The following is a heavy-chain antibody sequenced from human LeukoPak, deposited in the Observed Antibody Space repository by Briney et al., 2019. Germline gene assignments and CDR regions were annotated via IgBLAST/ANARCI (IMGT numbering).Heavy chain of an antibody. Sequence: SVKVSCKASGGTFSSYAISWVRQAPGQGLEWMGGIIPIFGTANYAQKFQGRVTITADESTSTAYMELSSLRSEDTAVYYCARGGFGYCCGDCYHYYGMDVWGQGTTVTVSS. V-gene: IGHV1-69*13. CDR2: IIPIFGTA. D-gene: IGHD2-21*02. J-gene: IGHJ6*02. CDR1: GGTFSSYA. CDR3: ARGGFGYCCGDCYHYYGMDV.